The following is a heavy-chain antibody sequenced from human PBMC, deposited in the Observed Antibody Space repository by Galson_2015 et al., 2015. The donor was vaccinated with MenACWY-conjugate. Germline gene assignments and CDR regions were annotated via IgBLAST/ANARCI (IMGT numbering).Heavy chain of an antibody. Sequence: SETLSLTCTVSGGSASSSGYYWTSIRQPPGKGLEWIGLIYDSGTTKYNPSLKGRVTISLDTSKNQVSLKLSSVTAADTAVYYCAREFSYWGQGTLVTVSS. D-gene: IGHD2/OR15-2a*01. CDR2: IYDSGTT. V-gene: IGHV4-61*08. CDR1: GGSASSSGYY. CDR3: AREFSY. J-gene: IGHJ4*02.